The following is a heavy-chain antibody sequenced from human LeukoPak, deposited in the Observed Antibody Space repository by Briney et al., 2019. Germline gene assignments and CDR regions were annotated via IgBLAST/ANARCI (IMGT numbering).Heavy chain of an antibody. CDR2: ISGSGGST. J-gene: IGHJ4*02. CDR3: AKYSSSWYGCFDY. Sequence: PGGSLRLPCAASGFTFSSYGMSWVRQAPGKGLEWVSAISGSGGSTYYADSVKGRFTISRDNSKNTLYLQMNSLRAEDTAVYYCAKYSSSWYGCFDYWGQGTLVTVSS. V-gene: IGHV3-23*01. CDR1: GFTFSSYG. D-gene: IGHD6-13*01.